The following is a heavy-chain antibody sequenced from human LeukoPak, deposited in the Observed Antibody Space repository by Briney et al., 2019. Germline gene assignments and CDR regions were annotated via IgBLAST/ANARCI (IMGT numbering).Heavy chain of an antibody. J-gene: IGHJ4*02. Sequence: KASETLSLTCTVSGGSISSYYWSWIRQPPGKGLEWIGNIYYSGSTNYNSSLKCRVTISVDTSKNQFSLKLSSVTAADTAVYYCATTGWMTTNPFDYWGQGTLVTVSS. CDR1: GGSISSYY. CDR3: ATTGWMTTNPFDY. V-gene: IGHV4-59*01. D-gene: IGHD4-17*01. CDR2: IYYSGST.